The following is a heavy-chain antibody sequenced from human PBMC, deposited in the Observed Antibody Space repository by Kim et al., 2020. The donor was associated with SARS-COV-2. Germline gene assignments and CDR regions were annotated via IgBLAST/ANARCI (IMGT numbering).Heavy chain of an antibody. J-gene: IGHJ6*02. Sequence: ASVKVSCKASGYTFTSYYMHWVRQAPGQGLEWMGIINPSGGSTSYAQKFQGRVTMTRDTSTSTVYMELSSLRSEDTAVYYCARDWQQLYYYYYGMDVWGQGTTVTVSS. CDR2: INPSGGST. CDR1: GYTFTSYY. D-gene: IGHD6-13*01. V-gene: IGHV1-46*01. CDR3: ARDWQQLYYYYYGMDV.